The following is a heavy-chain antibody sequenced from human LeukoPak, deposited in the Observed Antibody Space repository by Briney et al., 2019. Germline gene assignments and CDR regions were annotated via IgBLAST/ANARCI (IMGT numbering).Heavy chain of an antibody. CDR3: ARRVSGYSSRWYGRYFDY. Sequence: SETLSLTCTVSGGSISSSSYYWGWIRQPPGKGREWFVSIYYSGSTYYNSSPKSRVPITGDPSKNQFSLKLSSVTAADTAVYYWARRVSGYSSRWYGRYFDYWGKGTLVTVSS. CDR2: IYYSGST. V-gene: IGHV4-39*01. CDR1: GGSISSSSYY. D-gene: IGHD6-13*01. J-gene: IGHJ4*02.